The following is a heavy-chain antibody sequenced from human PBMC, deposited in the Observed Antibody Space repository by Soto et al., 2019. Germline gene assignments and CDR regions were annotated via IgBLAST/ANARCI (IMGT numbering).Heavy chain of an antibody. CDR3: ARDFSDGGYAYDFWSGYDY. CDR1: GDSVSSNSAA. J-gene: IGHJ4*02. D-gene: IGHD3-3*01. CDR2: TYYRSKWYN. V-gene: IGHV6-1*01. Sequence: PSQTLSLTCAISGDSVSSNSAAWNWIRQSPSRGLEWLGRTYYRSKWYNDYAVSVKSRITINPDTSKNQFSLQLNSVTPEDTAVYYCARDFSDGGYAYDFWSGYDYWGQGTLVTLSS.